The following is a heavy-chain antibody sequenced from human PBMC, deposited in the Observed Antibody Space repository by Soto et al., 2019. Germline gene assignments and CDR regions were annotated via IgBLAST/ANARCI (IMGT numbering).Heavy chain of an antibody. D-gene: IGHD3-22*01. Sequence: VGPVKVSWKGSGYTFSSYWISWVRQAPGQRLEGRGWISAYNGNTNYAQKLQGRVTMTTDTSTSTAYMELRSLRSDDTAVYYCARDWQYYYGSSGYSPNHDAFDIWGQGTMVTVSS. CDR1: GYTFSSYW. J-gene: IGHJ3*02. CDR2: ISAYNGNT. V-gene: IGHV1-18*01. CDR3: ARDWQYYYGSSGYSPNHDAFDI.